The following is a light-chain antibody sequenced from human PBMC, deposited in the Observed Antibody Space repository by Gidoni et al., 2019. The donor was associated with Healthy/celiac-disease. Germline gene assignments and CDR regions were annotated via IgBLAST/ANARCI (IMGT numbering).Light chain of an antibody. J-gene: IGKJ3*01. CDR1: QDISNY. CDR3: QQYDNLPFT. V-gene: IGKV1-33*01. CDR2: DAS. Sequence: DIQMTQPPSSLSASVGDRVTNTCQASQDISNYLNWYQQKPGKAPKLLIYDASNLETGVPSRFSGSGSGTDFTFTISSLQPEDIATYYCQQYDNLPFTFGPGTKVDIK.